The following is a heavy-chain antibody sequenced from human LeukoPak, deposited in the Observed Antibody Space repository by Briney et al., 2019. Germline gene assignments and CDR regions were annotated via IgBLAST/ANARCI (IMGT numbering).Heavy chain of an antibody. Sequence: GGSLRLSCAASGFTFSSYAINWVRQAPGKGLEWVANINQDGIETYYVDSVEGRFTISRDNAKNSLYLQVNSLRVEDTAVFYCARAATTGTVDYWGQGTLVTVSS. CDR2: INQDGIET. J-gene: IGHJ4*02. CDR1: GFTFSSYA. V-gene: IGHV3-7*01. D-gene: IGHD6-13*01. CDR3: ARAATTGTVDY.